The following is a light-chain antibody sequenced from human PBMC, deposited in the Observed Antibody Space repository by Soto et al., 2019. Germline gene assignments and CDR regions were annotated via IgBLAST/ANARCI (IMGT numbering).Light chain of an antibody. Sequence: EIVLTQSPATLSLSPGERATLSCRASQSVNSYLAWYQQRPGQAPRLLIHDASSRATGIPARFSGSGSGTDFTLTISSLEPEDFAVYYCQQRTNWPLTFGGGTKV. CDR3: QQRTNWPLT. J-gene: IGKJ4*01. V-gene: IGKV3-11*01. CDR2: DAS. CDR1: QSVNSY.